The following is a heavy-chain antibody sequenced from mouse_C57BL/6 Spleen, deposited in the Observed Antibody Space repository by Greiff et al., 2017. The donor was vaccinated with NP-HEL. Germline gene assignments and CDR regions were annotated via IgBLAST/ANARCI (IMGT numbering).Heavy chain of an antibody. Sequence: QVQLQQPGAELVKPGASVKLSCKASGYTFTSYWMQWVKQRPGQGLEWIGEIDPSDSYTNYNQKFKGKATLTVDTSSSTAYMQLSSLTSEDSAVYYCARSGDIGLRLDDWGQGTTLTVSS. D-gene: IGHD2-4*01. V-gene: IGHV1-50*01. CDR2: IDPSDSYT. CDR3: ARSGDIGLRLDD. CDR1: GYTFTSYW. J-gene: IGHJ2*01.